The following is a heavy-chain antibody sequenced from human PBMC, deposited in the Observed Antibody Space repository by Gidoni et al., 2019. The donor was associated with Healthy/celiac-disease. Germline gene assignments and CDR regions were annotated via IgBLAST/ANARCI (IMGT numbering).Heavy chain of an antibody. V-gene: IGHV1-69*04. CDR3: ARSMALWGGNSGDYYYYYMDV. CDR2: IIPILGIA. D-gene: IGHD2-21*02. CDR1: GGTFSSYA. Sequence: QVQLVQSGAEVKKPGSSVKVSCKASGGTFSSYAISWVRQAPGQGLEWMGRIIPILGIANYAQKFQGRVTITADKSTSTAYMELSSLRSEDTAVYYCARSMALWGGNSGDYYYYYMDVWGKGTTVTVSS. J-gene: IGHJ6*03.